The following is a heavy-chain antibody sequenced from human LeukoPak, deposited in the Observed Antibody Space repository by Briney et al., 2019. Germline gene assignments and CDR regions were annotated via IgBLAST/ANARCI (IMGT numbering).Heavy chain of an antibody. V-gene: IGHV5-51*01. CDR1: GYSFTSYW. CDR2: IYPGDSDT. D-gene: IGHD5-18*01. Sequence: GESLKISCKGSGYSFTSYWIGWVRQMPGKGLEWMGIIYPGDSDTKYSPSFQGQVTISADKSISTAYLQWSSLKASDTAMYYCASRAYSYGYGTSFDYWGQGTLVTVSS. CDR3: ASRAYSYGYGTSFDY. J-gene: IGHJ4*02.